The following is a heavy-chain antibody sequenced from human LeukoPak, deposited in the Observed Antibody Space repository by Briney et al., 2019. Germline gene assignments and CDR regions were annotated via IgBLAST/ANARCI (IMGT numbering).Heavy chain of an antibody. V-gene: IGHV6-1*01. CDR2: TFYRSKLYY. J-gene: IGHJ4*02. Sequence: WLGRTFYRSKLYYCYAVSVKSRITIKPDTSKNQFSPQLNSVTPDDTAVYYCARVVGREVDYWGQGTLVTVSS. D-gene: IGHD1-26*01. CDR3: ARVVGREVDY.